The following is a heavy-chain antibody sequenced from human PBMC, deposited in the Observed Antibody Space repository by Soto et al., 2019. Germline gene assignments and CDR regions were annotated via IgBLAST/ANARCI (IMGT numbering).Heavy chain of an antibody. Sequence: GGSLRLSCAASGFTFSSYGMHWVRQAPGKGLEWVAVIWYDGSNKYYADSVKGRFTISRDNSKNTLYLQMNSLRAEDTAVYYCSRDGIAAARLGSWGQGTPVPGSS. CDR2: IWYDGSNK. D-gene: IGHD6-13*01. J-gene: IGHJ5*01. CDR3: SRDGIAAARLGS. CDR1: GFTFSSYG. V-gene: IGHV3-33*01.